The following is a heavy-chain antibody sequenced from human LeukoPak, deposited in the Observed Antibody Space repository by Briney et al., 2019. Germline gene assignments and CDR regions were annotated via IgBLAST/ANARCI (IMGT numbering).Heavy chain of an antibody. Sequence: PSETLSLTCTVSGGSISSYYWSWIRQPPGKGLEWIGYIYYSGGTNYNPSLKSRVTISVDTSKNQFSLKLSSVTAADTAVYYCARNLYDFWSGYYRHDAFDIWGQGTMVTVSS. CDR2: IYYSGGT. CDR1: GGSISSYY. D-gene: IGHD3-3*01. J-gene: IGHJ3*02. V-gene: IGHV4-59*08. CDR3: ARNLYDFWSGYYRHDAFDI.